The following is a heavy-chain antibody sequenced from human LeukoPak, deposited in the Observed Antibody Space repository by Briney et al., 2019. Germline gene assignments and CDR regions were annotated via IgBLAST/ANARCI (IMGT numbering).Heavy chain of an antibody. J-gene: IGHJ6*03. CDR1: GFTFDGYT. D-gene: IGHD3-16*01. CDR3: AKDGRFAYYYYMDV. V-gene: IGHV3-43*01. Sequence: GGSLRLSCAASGFTFDGYTMHWVRQAPGKGLEWVSLIIWDGGSTYYADSVKGRFTISRDNSKNSLYLQMNSLRTEDTALYYCAKDGRFAYYYYMDVWGKGTTVTVSS. CDR2: IIWDGGST.